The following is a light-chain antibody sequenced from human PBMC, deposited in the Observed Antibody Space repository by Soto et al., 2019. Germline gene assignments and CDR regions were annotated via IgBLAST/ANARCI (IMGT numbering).Light chain of an antibody. J-gene: IGLJ3*02. CDR3: QTWGTGIPHWV. CDR2: LNSDGSH. V-gene: IGLV4-69*01. Sequence: QPVLTQSPSASASLGASVKLTCTLSSGHSSYAIAWHQQQPEKGPRYLMKLNSDGSHSKGDGIPDRFSGSSSGAERYLTISSLQSEDEADYYCQTWGTGIPHWVFGGGTKVTVL. CDR1: SGHSSYA.